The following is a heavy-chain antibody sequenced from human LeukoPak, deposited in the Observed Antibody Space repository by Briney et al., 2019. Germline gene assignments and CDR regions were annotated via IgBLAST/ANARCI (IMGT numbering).Heavy chain of an antibody. D-gene: IGHD2-2*01. CDR1: GFTFSSSA. CDR2: IVVGSGHT. CDR3: AAAPKGYCSSNSCRGDYIDY. J-gene: IGHJ4*02. Sequence: ASVKVSCKASGFTFSSSAMQWVRQARGQRLEWIGWIVVGSGHTNYAQSFQEGVTITRDMSTSTAYMELSGLRSEDTAVYYCAAAPKGYCSSNSCRGDYIDYWGQGTLVTVSS. V-gene: IGHV1-58*02.